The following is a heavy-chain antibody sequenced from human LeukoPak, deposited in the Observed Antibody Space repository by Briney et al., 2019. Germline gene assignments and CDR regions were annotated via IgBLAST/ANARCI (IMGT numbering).Heavy chain of an antibody. Sequence: AGGSLRLSCAASGFTFSDYYMSWIRQAPGKGLEWVSYISSSGSTIYYADSVKGRFTISRDNAKNSLYLQMNSLRAEDTAVYYCARDLNFHYYDSSGYNNAEYFQRWGQGTLVTVSS. J-gene: IGHJ1*01. CDR1: GFTFSDYY. V-gene: IGHV3-11*04. CDR2: ISSSGSTI. D-gene: IGHD3-22*01. CDR3: ARDLNFHYYDSSGYNNAEYFQR.